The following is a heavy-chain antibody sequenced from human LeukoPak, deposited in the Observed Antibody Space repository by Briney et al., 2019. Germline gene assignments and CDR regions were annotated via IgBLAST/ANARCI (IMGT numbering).Heavy chain of an antibody. J-gene: IGHJ5*02. Sequence: GALRLSCAASGFPFSSSATYWVRQAPGMGLEWVSAINDGGAYTFYADSVKGRFTISRDNSKNTLYLQMNSLRAEDTAIYYCAKEASLDFWSGQQILFDPWGQGTLVTVSS. CDR1: GFPFSSSA. CDR2: INDGGAYT. CDR3: AKEASLDFWSGQQILFDP. D-gene: IGHD3-3*01. V-gene: IGHV3-23*01.